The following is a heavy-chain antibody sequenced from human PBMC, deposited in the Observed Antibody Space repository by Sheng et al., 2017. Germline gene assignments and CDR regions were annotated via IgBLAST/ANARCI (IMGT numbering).Heavy chain of an antibody. V-gene: IGHV4-34*01. CDR2: INHSGST. CDR1: GGSFSGYY. Sequence: QVQLQQWGAGLLKPSETLSLTCAVYGGSFSGYYWSWIRQPPGKGLEWIGEINHSGSTNYNPSLKSRVTISVDTSKNQFSLKLSSVTAADTAVYYCARRGDSSGYYDFDYWGQGTLVTVSS. D-gene: IGHD3-22*01. J-gene: IGHJ4*02. CDR3: ARRGDSSGYYDFDY.